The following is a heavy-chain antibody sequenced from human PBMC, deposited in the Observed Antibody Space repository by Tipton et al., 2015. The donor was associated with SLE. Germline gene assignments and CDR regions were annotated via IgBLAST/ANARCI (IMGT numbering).Heavy chain of an antibody. CDR3: ARRGVTFLDV. CDR2: IYYTGKT. CDR1: GDSIRHNLYF. J-gene: IGHJ6*02. V-gene: IGHV4-39*07. Sequence: TLSLTCIVSGDSIRHNLYFWGWIRPPPGKRLEWVGSIYYTGKTFYSPSLNSRVIISLDTSKNQFSLKLTSVTAADTAVYYCARRGVTFLDVWGQGTTVTVSS. D-gene: IGHD3-10*01.